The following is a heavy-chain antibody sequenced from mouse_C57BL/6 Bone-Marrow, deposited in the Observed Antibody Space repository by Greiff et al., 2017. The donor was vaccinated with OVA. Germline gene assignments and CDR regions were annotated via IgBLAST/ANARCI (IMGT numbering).Heavy chain of an antibody. J-gene: IGHJ2*01. Sequence: EVQGVESGGGLVKPGGSLKLSCAASGFTFSDYGMHCVRQAPEKGLEWVAYISSGSSTIYYADTVKGRFTISRDNAKNTLFLQMTSLRSEDTAMYYCARLVDYWGQGTTLTVSS. CDR3: ARLVDY. CDR1: GFTFSDYG. V-gene: IGHV5-17*01. CDR2: ISSGSSTI.